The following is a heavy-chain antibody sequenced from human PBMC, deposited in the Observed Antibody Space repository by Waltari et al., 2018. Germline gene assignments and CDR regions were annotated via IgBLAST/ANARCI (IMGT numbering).Heavy chain of an antibody. Sequence: QVQLVQSGAEVKKPGASVKVSCKASGYTFTAYYMHWVRQVPGQGLEWMGWINPNSGGTNYAQKFQGRVTMTRDTSISTAYMELSRLRSDDTAVYFCARGGALWFGELSSSDYWGQGTLVTVSS. CDR2: INPNSGGT. J-gene: IGHJ4*02. V-gene: IGHV1-2*02. D-gene: IGHD3-10*01. CDR1: GYTFTAYY. CDR3: ARGGALWFGELSSSDY.